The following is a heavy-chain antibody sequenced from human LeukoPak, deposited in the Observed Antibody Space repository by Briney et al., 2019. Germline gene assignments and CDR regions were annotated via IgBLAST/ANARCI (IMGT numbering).Heavy chain of an antibody. CDR3: ARELKVAGLTTGFDY. Sequence: GGSLRLSCAASGFTFSSYAMGWVRQAPGKGLEWVSAISDSGTNTYYADSVKGRFTISGDNSKSTLYLQMNSLRVEDTAIYYCARELKVAGLTTGFDYWGQGTLVTVSS. CDR2: ISDSGTNT. CDR1: GFTFSSYA. V-gene: IGHV3-23*01. D-gene: IGHD6-19*01. J-gene: IGHJ4*02.